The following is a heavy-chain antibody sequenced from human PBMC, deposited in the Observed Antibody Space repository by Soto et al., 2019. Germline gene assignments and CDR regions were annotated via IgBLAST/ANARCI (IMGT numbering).Heavy chain of an antibody. V-gene: IGHV3-74*01. D-gene: IGHD3-22*01. Sequence: GGSLRLSCAASGFTFSSYWMHWVRQAPGKGLVWVSRINRNGRSTSYADSVKGRFTISRDNAKNKLYLQMNSLRAEDTAVYYCVRDYYDSSSYLNWFDPWGQGTLVTVSS. J-gene: IGHJ5*02. CDR3: VRDYYDSSSYLNWFDP. CDR2: INRNGRST. CDR1: GFTFSSYW.